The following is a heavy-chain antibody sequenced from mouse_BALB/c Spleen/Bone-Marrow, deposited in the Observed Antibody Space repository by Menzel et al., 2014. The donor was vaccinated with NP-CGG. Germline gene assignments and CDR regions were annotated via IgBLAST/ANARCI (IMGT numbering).Heavy chain of an antibody. V-gene: IGHV1-82*01. CDR1: GYAFSSSW. Sequence: QVQLQQSGPELVKPGASVKISCRASGYAFSSSWMNWVKQRPGQGLEWIGRIYPGDGDTNYNGKFKGKATLTADKSSSTAYMQLSSLTSEDSAVYYCARCYYGNYFDYWGQGTTLTVSS. D-gene: IGHD2-1*01. CDR3: ARCYYGNYFDY. CDR2: IYPGDGDT. J-gene: IGHJ2*01.